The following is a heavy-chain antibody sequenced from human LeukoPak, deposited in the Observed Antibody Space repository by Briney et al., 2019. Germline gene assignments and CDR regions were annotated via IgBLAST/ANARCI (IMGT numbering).Heavy chain of an antibody. D-gene: IGHD6-19*01. CDR2: VNQDGTQK. J-gene: IGHJ4*01. V-gene: IGHV3-7*01. CDR3: VRDVSSGWAFDY. CDR1: GFTFKKYW. Sequence: GGSLTLSCSASGFTFKKYWMSWIRQLPGQGWEWLANVNQDGTQKYYVASVKGRFTNSRDNARNLLYLQMNSLRAEDTAVYYCVRDVSSGWAFDYWGHGTLVTVSS.